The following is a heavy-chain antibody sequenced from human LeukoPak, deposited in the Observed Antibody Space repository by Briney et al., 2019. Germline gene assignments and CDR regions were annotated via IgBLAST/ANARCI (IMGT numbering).Heavy chain of an antibody. CDR3: AKRGAYSSGWNPIDY. J-gene: IGHJ4*02. Sequence: GGSLRLSCAASGFTFSNYDMSWVRQAPGKGLEWVSGISGSGGSTYFADSVKGRFTISRDNSKNTLYLQMNSLRAEDTAVYYCAKRGAYSSGWNPIDYWGQGTLVTVSS. CDR1: GFTFSNYD. CDR2: ISGSGGST. V-gene: IGHV3-23*01. D-gene: IGHD6-19*01.